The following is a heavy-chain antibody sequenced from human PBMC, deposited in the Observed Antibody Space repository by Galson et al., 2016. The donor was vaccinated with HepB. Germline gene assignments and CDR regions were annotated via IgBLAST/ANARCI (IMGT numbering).Heavy chain of an antibody. CDR1: GITFRDHY. CDR3: ATGSNYVIVPGSFEF. D-gene: IGHD3-10*01. CDR2: ISNTGNTI. Sequence: SLRLSCAASGITFRDHYMSWIRQAPGKGLEWIAYISNTGNTIYYADSVKGRFTISRDNAKNSVFLQMNSLRAEDTAPHYCATGSNYVIVPGSFEFWGQGAMVTVSS. V-gene: IGHV3-11*01. J-gene: IGHJ3*01.